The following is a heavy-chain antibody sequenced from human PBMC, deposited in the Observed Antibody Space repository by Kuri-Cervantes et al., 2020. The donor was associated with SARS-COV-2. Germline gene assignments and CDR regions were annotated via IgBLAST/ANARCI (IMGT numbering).Heavy chain of an antibody. V-gene: IGHV3-23*01. J-gene: IGHJ4*02. CDR3: APRDY. Sequence: GESLKISCAVSGFTLSSFSMNWVRQAPGKGLEWVSGISGSGDNTYYADSVKGRFTISRDNSKKTLYLQMNSLRVEDTALYYCAPRDYWGQGILVTVSS. CDR2: ISGSGDNT. CDR1: GFTLSSFS.